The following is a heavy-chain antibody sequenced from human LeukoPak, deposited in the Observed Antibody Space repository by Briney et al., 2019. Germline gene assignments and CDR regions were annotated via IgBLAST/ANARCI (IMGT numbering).Heavy chain of an antibody. J-gene: IGHJ4*02. CDR1: GFTFSSYW. Sequence: GGSLRLSCAASGFTFSSYWIHWVRQAPGKGLVWVSRINSDGGTTTCADSVKGRFTISRDNAKNTLYLQMSSLRVEDTAMYYCARENCGSTSCYWGFDYWGLGTLVTVSS. D-gene: IGHD2-2*01. V-gene: IGHV3-74*01. CDR3: ARENCGSTSCYWGFDY. CDR2: INSDGGTT.